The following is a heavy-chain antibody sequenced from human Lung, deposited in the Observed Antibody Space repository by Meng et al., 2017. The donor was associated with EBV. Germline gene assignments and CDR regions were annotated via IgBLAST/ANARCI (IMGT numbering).Heavy chain of an antibody. D-gene: IGHD2-21*01. CDR1: GGSMSSGNYY. CDR2: IHHSGSA. J-gene: IGHJ4*02. V-gene: IGHV4-30-4*01. Sequence: QLQLQESGPGLVRPSGTLSLTYTVSGGSMSSGNYYWSWIRQPPGKGLEWIGYIHHSGSAYYNPSLKSRVSISVDTSKNQFSLNLNSMTAADTAVYYCASFDHIPRRNYFDYWGQGTLVTVSS. CDR3: ASFDHIPRRNYFDY.